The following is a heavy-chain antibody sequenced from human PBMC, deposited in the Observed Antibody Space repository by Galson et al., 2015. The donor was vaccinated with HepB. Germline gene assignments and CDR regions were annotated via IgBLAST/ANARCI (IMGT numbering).Heavy chain of an antibody. Sequence: CAISGDSVSSNSAAWNWIRQSPSRGLEWLGRTYYRSKWYNDYAVSVKSRITINPDTSKNQFSLQLNSVTPEDTAVYYCAREAGIAVAGTLTAFGYWGQGTLVTVSS. V-gene: IGHV6-1*01. J-gene: IGHJ4*02. CDR3: AREAGIAVAGTLTAFGY. CDR2: TYYRSKWYN. CDR1: GDSVSSNSAA. D-gene: IGHD6-19*01.